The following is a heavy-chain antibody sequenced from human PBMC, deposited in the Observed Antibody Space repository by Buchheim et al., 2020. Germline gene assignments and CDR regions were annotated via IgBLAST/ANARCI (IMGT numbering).Heavy chain of an antibody. Sequence: EVQLVESGGDLVKPGGSLRLSCAASGFTVTNAWMSWVRQAPGKGVEWVGRIKSKTDGETIDYAAPVKGSFTMSRDDSKNTLYLQMDSLKTEDTAVYYCTTGKSAMVAWGYYWGQGTL. CDR2: IKSKTDGETI. CDR3: TTGKSAMVAWGYY. V-gene: IGHV3-15*01. J-gene: IGHJ4*02. D-gene: IGHD5-18*01. CDR1: GFTVTNAW.